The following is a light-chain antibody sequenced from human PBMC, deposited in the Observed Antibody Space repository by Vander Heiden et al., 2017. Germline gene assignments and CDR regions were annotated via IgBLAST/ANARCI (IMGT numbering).Light chain of an antibody. V-gene: IGKV4-1*01. Sequence: NVMIQPPQAPAVSPAERATTHCKYSQRVFRSYVNKNYLAWYQQKMGQPPKLLIYWASNRESGVPERFSGSGSGAEFTLTISSLQAEDVAVYYCQQCCTPPEWTFGQGTKVEIK. CDR3: QQCCTPPEWT. J-gene: IGKJ1*01. CDR1: QRVFRSYVNKNY. CDR2: WAS.